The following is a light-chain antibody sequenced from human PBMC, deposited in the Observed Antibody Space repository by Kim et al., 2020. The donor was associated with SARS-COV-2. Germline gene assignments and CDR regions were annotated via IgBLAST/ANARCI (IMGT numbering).Light chain of an antibody. CDR2: EVS. CDR3: SSYAGKV. CDR1: GSDVGGYNY. V-gene: IGLV2-8*01. Sequence: QSALTQPPSASGSPGQSVTISCTGTGSDVGGYNYVSWYQQHPGKAPKLMIYEVSKRPSGVPDRFSGSKSGNTASLTVSGLQAEDEADYYCSSYAGKVFGTGTKVTVL. J-gene: IGLJ1*01.